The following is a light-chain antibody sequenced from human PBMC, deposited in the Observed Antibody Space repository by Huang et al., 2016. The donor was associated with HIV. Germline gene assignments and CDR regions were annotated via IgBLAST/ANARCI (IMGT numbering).Light chain of an antibody. CDR1: QSVSSN. V-gene: IGKV3-15*01. J-gene: IGKJ2*01. Sequence: EIVMTQSPATRSVSPGERATLSCRASQSVSSNLAWYQQKPGQAPRLLVFDTSTRAIGIPARFSGSGSGTEFTLTISSLQSEDFVLYYCQQYDDWPSYTFGQGTKLEIK. CDR2: DTS. CDR3: QQYDDWPSYT.